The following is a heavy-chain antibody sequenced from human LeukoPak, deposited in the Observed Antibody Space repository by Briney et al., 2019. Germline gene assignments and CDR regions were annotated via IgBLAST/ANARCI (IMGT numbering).Heavy chain of an antibody. Sequence: SETLSLTCTVSGGSISSYYWSWIRQPPGKGLEWIGYIYYSGSTNYNPSLKSRVTISVDTSKNQFSLKLSSVTAADTAVYYCASLNEYYYYYGMDVWGQGTTVTVSS. CDR3: ASLNEYYYYYGMDV. CDR2: IYYSGST. J-gene: IGHJ6*02. D-gene: IGHD1-1*01. CDR1: GGSISSYY. V-gene: IGHV4-59*08.